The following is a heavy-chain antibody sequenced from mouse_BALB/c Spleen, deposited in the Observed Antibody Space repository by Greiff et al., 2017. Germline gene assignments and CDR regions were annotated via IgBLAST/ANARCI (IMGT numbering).Heavy chain of an antibody. Sequence: EVQLQQSGPGLVKPSQSLSLTCTVTGYSITSDYAWNWIRQFPGNKLEWMGYISYSGSTSYNPSLKSRISITRDTSKNQFFLQLNSVTTEDTATYYCAREGDGYFYAMDYWGQGTSVTVSS. CDR2: ISYSGST. V-gene: IGHV3-2*02. CDR1: GYSITSDYA. D-gene: IGHD2-3*01. J-gene: IGHJ4*01. CDR3: AREGDGYFYAMDY.